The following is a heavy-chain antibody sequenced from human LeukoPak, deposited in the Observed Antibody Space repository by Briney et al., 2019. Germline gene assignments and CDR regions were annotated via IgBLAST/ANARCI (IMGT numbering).Heavy chain of an antibody. CDR1: GFTFSDYY. V-gene: IGHV3-11*03. Sequence: PGGSLRLSCAASGFTFSDYYMSWIRQAPGRGLEWVSYISWDSSYTSYADSVKGRFTVSRDNAQKSLYPQMDSLRAEDTAVYYCAKPGEFFKSFFDYWGQGTLVTVSS. D-gene: IGHD3-10*01. CDR2: ISWDSSYT. J-gene: IGHJ4*02. CDR3: AKPGEFFKSFFDY.